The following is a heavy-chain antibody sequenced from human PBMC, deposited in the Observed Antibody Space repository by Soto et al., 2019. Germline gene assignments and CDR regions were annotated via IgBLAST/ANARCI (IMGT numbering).Heavy chain of an antibody. V-gene: IGHV1-2*02. CDR3: ASGYCSSTSCYILLL. Sequence: SVKVSCKASGYTFTGYYMHWVRQAPVQGLEWMGWINPNSGGTNYAQKFQGRVTMTRDTSISTAYMELSRLRSDDTAVYYCASGYCSSTSCYILLLWGQGTLVTVSS. D-gene: IGHD2-2*02. CDR1: GYTFTGYY. J-gene: IGHJ4*02. CDR2: INPNSGGT.